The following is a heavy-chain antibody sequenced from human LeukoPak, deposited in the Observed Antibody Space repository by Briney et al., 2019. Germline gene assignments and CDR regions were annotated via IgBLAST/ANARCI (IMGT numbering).Heavy chain of an antibody. D-gene: IGHD1-26*01. V-gene: IGHV1-69*13. CDR3: ARTASGSYSAFDI. CDR1: GGTFSSYA. J-gene: IGHJ3*02. CDR2: IIPIFGTA. Sequence: SVKVSCKASGGTFSSYAISWVRQAPGQGLEWMGGIIPIFGTANYAQKFQGRVTITADESTGTAYMELSSLRSEDTAVYYCARTASGSYSAFDIWGQGTMVTVSS.